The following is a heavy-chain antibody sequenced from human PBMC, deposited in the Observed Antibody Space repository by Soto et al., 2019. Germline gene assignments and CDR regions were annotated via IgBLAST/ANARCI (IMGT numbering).Heavy chain of an antibody. Sequence: PGGSLRLSCAASGFTFSSYWMSWVRQAPGKGLEWVANIKQDGSEKYYVDSVKGRFTISRDNAKNSLYLQMNSLRAEDTAVYYCARVKEDSSGYYYYFDYWGQGTLVTVSS. CDR2: IKQDGSEK. CDR1: GFTFSSYW. CDR3: ARVKEDSSGYYYYFDY. J-gene: IGHJ4*02. V-gene: IGHV3-7*03. D-gene: IGHD3-22*01.